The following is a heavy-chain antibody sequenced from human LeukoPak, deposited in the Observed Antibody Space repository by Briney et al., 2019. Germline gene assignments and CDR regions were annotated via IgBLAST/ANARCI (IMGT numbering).Heavy chain of an antibody. CDR1: GYTFTGYY. Sequence: ASVKVSCTASGYTFTGYYMHWVRQAPGQGLEWMGRINPNSGGTNYAQKFQGRVTMTRDTSISTAYMELSRLRSDDTAVYYCARDRGIVVVPAAIQGWFDPWGQGTLVTVSS. J-gene: IGHJ5*02. CDR3: ARDRGIVVVPAAIQGWFDP. V-gene: IGHV1-2*06. CDR2: INPNSGGT. D-gene: IGHD2-2*02.